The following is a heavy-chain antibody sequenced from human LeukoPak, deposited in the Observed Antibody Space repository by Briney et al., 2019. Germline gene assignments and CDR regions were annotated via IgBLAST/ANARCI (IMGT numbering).Heavy chain of an antibody. CDR1: GGTFSSYA. CDR3: ARAAIAARPPNWFDP. D-gene: IGHD6-6*01. J-gene: IGHJ5*02. Sequence: SVKVSCKASGGTFSSYAISWVRPAPGQGLEWMGGIIPIFGTANYAQKFQGRVTVTTDESTSTAYMELSSLRSEDTAVYYCARAAIAARPPNWFDPWGQGTLVTVSS. CDR2: IIPIFGTA. V-gene: IGHV1-69*05.